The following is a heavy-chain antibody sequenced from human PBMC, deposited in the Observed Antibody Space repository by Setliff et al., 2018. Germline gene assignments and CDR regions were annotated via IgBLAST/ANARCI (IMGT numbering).Heavy chain of an antibody. CDR1: GFSFRSYA. CDR2: ISSYGGST. V-gene: IGHV3-64*01. CDR3: VRGNYDNEDYREYFRH. J-gene: IGHJ1*01. D-gene: IGHD3-22*01. Sequence: GGSLRLSCAASGFSFRSYAMHWVRQAPGKGLEYVSTISSYGGSTYYAKSLKGRFIISRDNSNSTLFPQMDSLRDDDMAVYYCVRGNYDNEDYREYFRHWGQGVLVTVSS.